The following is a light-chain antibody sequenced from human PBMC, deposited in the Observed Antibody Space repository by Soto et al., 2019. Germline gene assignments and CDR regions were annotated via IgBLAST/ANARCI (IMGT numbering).Light chain of an antibody. Sequence: DIQMTQSPSSLSASVGDRITVTCRASQSINNHLNWYQQKPGKAPNLLIYTASNLQSGVPSRFSGSGSGTDFTLTISSLQPEDFATYYCQQSYSTPRTFGQGTKLEIK. CDR1: QSINNH. V-gene: IGKV1-39*01. J-gene: IGKJ2*01. CDR2: TAS. CDR3: QQSYSTPRT.